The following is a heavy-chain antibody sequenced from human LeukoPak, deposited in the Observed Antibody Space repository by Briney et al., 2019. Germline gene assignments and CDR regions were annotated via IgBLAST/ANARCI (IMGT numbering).Heavy chain of an antibody. V-gene: IGHV5-51*01. CDR3: ARVSAPYYYYYMDI. CDR1: GYRFTNYW. CDR2: VYPGDSHT. Sequence: GGSLKISCKSSGYRFTNYWIAWVGPMPGKGLEGMGIVYPGDSHTRYSPSFQGQVTISADKSITTAYLQWSRLRASDTAMYYCARVSAPYYYYYMDIWGKGTTVTVSS. J-gene: IGHJ6*03. D-gene: IGHD5/OR15-5a*01.